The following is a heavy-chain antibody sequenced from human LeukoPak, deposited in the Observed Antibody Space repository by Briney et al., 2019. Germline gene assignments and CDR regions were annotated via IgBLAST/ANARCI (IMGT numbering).Heavy chain of an antibody. Sequence: PGGSLRLSCAASRFTFSNYAMSWVRQAPGRGLEWVSTISISGSGGSTYYADSVKGRFTISRDNSKNTLFLQMNSLRAEDSAVYYCARLGGLEEAAPLEYWGQGTLVTVSS. V-gene: IGHV3-23*01. CDR3: ARLGGLEEAAPLEY. D-gene: IGHD3-16*01. J-gene: IGHJ4*02. CDR2: ISISGSGGST. CDR1: RFTFSNYA.